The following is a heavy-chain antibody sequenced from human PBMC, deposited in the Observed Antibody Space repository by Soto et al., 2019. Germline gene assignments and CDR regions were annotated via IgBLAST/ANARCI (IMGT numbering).Heavy chain of an antibody. J-gene: IGHJ6*02. D-gene: IGHD3-10*01. CDR3: GGQGFGPLRGLVDV. V-gene: IGHV4-59*08. CDR1: GGSISSYY. Sequence: QVQLQESGPGLVKPSETLSLSCTVSGGSISSYYWSWFRQSPGKRMEWIGYVHHSWAASYNPALPXXVXXALDTSKSQFSLTGTSVTATDTAVCYCGGQGFGPLRGLVDVWGQGTRVTVSS. CDR2: VHHSWAA.